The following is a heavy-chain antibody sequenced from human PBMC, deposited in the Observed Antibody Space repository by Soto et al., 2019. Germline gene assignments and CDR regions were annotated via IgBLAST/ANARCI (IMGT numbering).Heavy chain of an antibody. J-gene: IGHJ4*02. CDR1: GFTFSNAW. V-gene: IGHV3-15*07. CDR3: PTDGVVAVVDKAMGVGY. Sequence: EVQLVESGGGLVKPGGSLRLSCAASGFTFSNAWMNWVRQAPGKGLEWVGRIKSKTDGGTTDYAAPVKGRFTISRDDSKNTLYLKMNSLKTEDTAVYYCPTDGVVAVVDKAMGVGYWGQGTLVTVSS. D-gene: IGHD5-18*01. CDR2: IKSKTDGGTT.